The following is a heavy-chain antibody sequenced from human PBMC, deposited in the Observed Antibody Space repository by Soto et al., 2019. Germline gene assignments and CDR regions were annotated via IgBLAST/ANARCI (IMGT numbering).Heavy chain of an antibody. CDR2: IYWNDDK. V-gene: IGHV2-5*01. J-gene: IGHJ4*02. CDR1: GFSLSTSGVG. Sequence: SGPTLVNPTQTLTLTCTFSGFSLSTSGVGVGWIRQPPGKALEWLALIYWNDDKRYSPSLKSRLTITKDTSKNQVVLTMTNMDPVDTATYYCALFKHYYDSSGSLDGAFDYWGQGTLVTVSS. D-gene: IGHD3-22*01. CDR3: ALFKHYYDSSGSLDGAFDY.